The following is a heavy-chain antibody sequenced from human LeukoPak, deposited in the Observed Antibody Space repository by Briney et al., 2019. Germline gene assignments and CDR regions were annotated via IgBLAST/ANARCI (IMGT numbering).Heavy chain of an antibody. CDR1: GCTFTSYY. Sequence: ASVKVSCKASGCTFTSYYMHWVRQAPGQGLEWMGIINPSGGSTSYAQKFQGRVTMTRDTSTSTVYMELSSLRSEDTAVYYCARGSASHASVLRFLPVGYWGQGTLVTVSS. V-gene: IGHV1-46*01. D-gene: IGHD3-3*01. CDR3: ARGSASHASVLRFLPVGY. CDR2: INPSGGST. J-gene: IGHJ4*02.